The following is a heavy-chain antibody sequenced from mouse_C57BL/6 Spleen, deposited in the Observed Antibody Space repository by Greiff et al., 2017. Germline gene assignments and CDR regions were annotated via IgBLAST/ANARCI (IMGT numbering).Heavy chain of an antibody. Sequence: EVQLQQSGGGLVQPKGSLKLSCAASGFSFNTYAMNWVRQAPGKGLEWVARIRSKSNNYATYYADSVKDRFTISRDDSESMLYLQMNNLKTEDTAMYYCVRHERRLDYWGQGTSVTVSS. J-gene: IGHJ4*01. D-gene: IGHD1-2*01. CDR3: VRHERRLDY. V-gene: IGHV10-1*01. CDR1: GFSFNTYA. CDR2: IRSKSNNYAT.